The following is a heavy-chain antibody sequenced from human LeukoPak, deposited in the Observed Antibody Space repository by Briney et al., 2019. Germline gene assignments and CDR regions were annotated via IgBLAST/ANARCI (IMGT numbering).Heavy chain of an antibody. CDR3: ARDLFYDSSGYYAFDS. CDR1: GFTFSNYA. CDR2: ISGSGGST. V-gene: IGHV3-23*01. J-gene: IGHJ4*02. Sequence: PGGSLRLSCAASGFTFSNYAMRWVRQAPGRGLEWVSAISGSGGSTYYADSVRGRFTISRDNAKNTPYLQMDFLRAEDTALYYCARDLFYDSSGYYAFDSWGQGTLVTVSS. D-gene: IGHD3-22*01.